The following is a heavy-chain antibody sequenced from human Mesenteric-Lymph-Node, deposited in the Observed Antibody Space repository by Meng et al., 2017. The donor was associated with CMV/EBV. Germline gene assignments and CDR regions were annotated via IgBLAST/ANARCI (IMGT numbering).Heavy chain of an antibody. Sequence: QVQQWGRGLLKPSETLSLPCAVYGGSFSVYYWSWIRQPPGKGLEWIGEINHSGSTNYNPSLKSRVTISVDTSKNQFSLKLSSVTAADTAVYYCARHQRWLKSEGGFNYWGQGTLVTVSS. CDR1: GGSFSVYY. CDR3: ARHQRWLKSEGGFNY. V-gene: IGHV4-34*01. J-gene: IGHJ4*02. CDR2: INHSGST. D-gene: IGHD4-23*01.